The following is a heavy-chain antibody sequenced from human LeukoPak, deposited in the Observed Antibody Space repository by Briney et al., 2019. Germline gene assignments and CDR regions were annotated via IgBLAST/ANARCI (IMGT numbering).Heavy chain of an antibody. CDR3: AVRGVIEANYQDAFDI. Sequence: ASVKVSCKASGYSFTSYGISWVRQAPGQGLEWMGWISAYNGNTNYVQNLQGRVTMTTDTSTSTAYMELSSLRSEDTAVYYCAVRGVIEANYQDAFDIWGQGTMVTVSS. CDR2: ISAYNGNT. CDR1: GYSFTSYG. J-gene: IGHJ3*02. V-gene: IGHV1-18*01. D-gene: IGHD3-10*01.